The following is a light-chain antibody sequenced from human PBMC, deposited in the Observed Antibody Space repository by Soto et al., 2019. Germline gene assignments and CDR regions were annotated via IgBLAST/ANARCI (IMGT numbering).Light chain of an antibody. CDR2: AAS. CDR1: QDIRHD. V-gene: IGKV1-17*01. J-gene: IGKJ1*01. CDR3: LQRNIYRRT. Sequence: DIQMTQSPSSLSASVGDRVTITCRASQDIRHDLGWYQQKPGCAPKRLIYAASTLQSGVPSRFSGGGSGTEFTLTIHCLQPEDFATYYCLQRNIYRRTFGQETNVDI.